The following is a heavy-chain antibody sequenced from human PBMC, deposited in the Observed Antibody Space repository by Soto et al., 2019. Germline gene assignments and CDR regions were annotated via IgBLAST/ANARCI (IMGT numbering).Heavy chain of an antibody. CDR3: VRASHGDY. V-gene: IGHV3-74*01. CDR1: GFTFSNYW. CDR2: IDHDGPT. J-gene: IGHJ4*02. Sequence: EVQLVESGGGLVQPGGSLRLSCAGSGFTFSNYWMHWVRQAPGKGLEWVSRIDHDGPTDYADSVRGRFIISRDNAENTLYLQMNSLRPEDTAVYYCVRASHGDYWGQGTLVTVSS. D-gene: IGHD5-12*01.